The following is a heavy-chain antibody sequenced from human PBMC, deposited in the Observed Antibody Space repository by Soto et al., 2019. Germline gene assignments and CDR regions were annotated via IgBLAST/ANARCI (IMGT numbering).Heavy chain of an antibody. D-gene: IGHD3-22*01. CDR2: IIPIFGTA. V-gene: IGHV1-69*13. J-gene: IGHJ4*02. CDR3: ARGTYYYDSSGYGTWFDY. Sequence: ASVKVSCKASGGTFSSYAISWVRQAPGQGLEWMGGIIPIFGTANYAQKFQGRVTITADESTSTAYMELSSLRSEDTAVYYCARGTYYYDSSGYGTWFDYWGQGTLVTVSS. CDR1: GGTFSSYA.